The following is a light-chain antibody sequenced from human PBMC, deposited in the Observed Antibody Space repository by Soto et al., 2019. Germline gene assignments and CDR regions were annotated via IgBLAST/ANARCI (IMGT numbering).Light chain of an antibody. V-gene: IGKV3-15*01. J-gene: IGKJ4*01. CDR3: QQYNNWPPLT. CDR2: AAS. Sequence: EIVMTQSPATLSVSPGERATLSCRASHSVGSNLAWDKQKPGQAPRLLIYAASTRATGIPARISGSGSGTDFILTISSLQSEDFAVYYCQQYNNWPPLTFGGGTKVEIK. CDR1: HSVGSN.